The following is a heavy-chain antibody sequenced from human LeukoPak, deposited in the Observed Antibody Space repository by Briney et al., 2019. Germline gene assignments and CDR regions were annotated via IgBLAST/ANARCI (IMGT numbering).Heavy chain of an antibody. Sequence: KPSETLSLTCAVYGGSFSGYYWSWLRQPPGKGLEWIGEINHSVSTNYNPSLKSRVTISVDTSKNQFALKLSSVTAADTAVYYCASNGFDCGGDCYPVDYWGQGTLVTVSS. CDR2: INHSVST. CDR3: ASNGFDCGGDCYPVDY. J-gene: IGHJ4*02. V-gene: IGHV4-34*01. CDR1: GGSFSGYY. D-gene: IGHD2-21*02.